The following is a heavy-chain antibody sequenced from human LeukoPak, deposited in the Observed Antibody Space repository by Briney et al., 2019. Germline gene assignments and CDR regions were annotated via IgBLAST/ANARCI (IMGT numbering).Heavy chain of an antibody. D-gene: IGHD2-2*01. CDR3: ARFNSGEYQLTMPYYYGMDV. V-gene: IGHV5-51*01. Sequence: GESLKISCKGSGYSFTSYWIGWVRQMPGKGLEWMGIIYPGDSDTRYSPSFQGQVTISADKSISTAYLQWSSLKASDTAMYYCARFNSGEYQLTMPYYYGMDVWGQGTTVTVSS. J-gene: IGHJ6*02. CDR1: GYSFTSYW. CDR2: IYPGDSDT.